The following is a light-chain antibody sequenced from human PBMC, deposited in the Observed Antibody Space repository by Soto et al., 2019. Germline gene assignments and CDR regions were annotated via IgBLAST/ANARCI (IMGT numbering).Light chain of an antibody. CDR2: GAS. J-gene: IGKJ1*01. CDR3: QQYGSSPWT. V-gene: IGKV3-20*01. Sequence: EIVLQSPGTLSLSPGERATLSCRASQSVSSSYLAWYQQKPGQAPRLLIYGASSRATGIPDRFSGSGSGTDFTLTISRLEPEDFAVYYCQQYGSSPWTFGQGTKVDI. CDR1: QSVSSSY.